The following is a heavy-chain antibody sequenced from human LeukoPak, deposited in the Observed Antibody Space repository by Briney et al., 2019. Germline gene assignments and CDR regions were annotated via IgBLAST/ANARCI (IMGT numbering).Heavy chain of an antibody. J-gene: IGHJ6*04. D-gene: IGHD2-2*01. Sequence: SVKVSCKASGGTFSSYAISWVRQAPGQGLEWMGGIIPIFGTANYAQKFQGRVTITADKSTGTAYMELSSLRPEDTAVYYCATRSAGGYQLLSSYYYYGMDVWGKGTTVTVSS. CDR2: IIPIFGTA. CDR1: GGTFSSYA. V-gene: IGHV1-69*06. CDR3: ATRSAGGYQLLSSYYYYGMDV.